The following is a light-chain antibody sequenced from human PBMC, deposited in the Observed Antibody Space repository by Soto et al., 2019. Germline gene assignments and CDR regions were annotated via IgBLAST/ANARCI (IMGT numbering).Light chain of an antibody. CDR3: QQYNNWPPWT. CDR2: GAS. V-gene: IGKV3-15*01. Sequence: EIVMTQSPATLSVSPGERATLSCRASQSVSSNLVWYQQKPGQAPRLLIYGASTRATGIPARFSGSGSGTEFTLTISSLQSEDFAVYYCQQYNNWPPWTFGGGTKVEIK. J-gene: IGKJ4*01. CDR1: QSVSSN.